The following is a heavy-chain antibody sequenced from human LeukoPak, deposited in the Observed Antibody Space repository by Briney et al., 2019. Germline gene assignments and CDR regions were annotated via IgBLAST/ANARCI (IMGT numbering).Heavy chain of an antibody. CDR1: GGSFSGYY. V-gene: IGHV4-34*01. CDR2: INHSGST. Sequence: SETLSLTCAVYGGSFSGYYWSWIRQPPGKGLEWIGEINHSGSTNYNPSLKSRVTISVDTSKKQFSLKLSSVTAADTAVYYCASAGAQWLARSFDYWGQGTLVTVSS. D-gene: IGHD6-19*01. J-gene: IGHJ4*02. CDR3: ASAGAQWLARSFDY.